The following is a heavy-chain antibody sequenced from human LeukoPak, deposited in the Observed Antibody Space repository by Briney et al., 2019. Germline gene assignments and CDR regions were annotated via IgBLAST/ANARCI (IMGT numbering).Heavy chain of an antibody. J-gene: IGHJ5*02. D-gene: IGHD2-2*01. Sequence: GGSLRLSCAASGFTFSSYWMSWVRQAPGKGLEWVANIKQDGSEKYYVDSVKGRFTISRDNAKNSLYLQMNSLRAEDTAVYYCARGLGYCSSTSCPRFDPWGQGTLVTVSS. CDR2: IKQDGSEK. V-gene: IGHV3-7*01. CDR3: ARGLGYCSSTSCPRFDP. CDR1: GFTFSSYW.